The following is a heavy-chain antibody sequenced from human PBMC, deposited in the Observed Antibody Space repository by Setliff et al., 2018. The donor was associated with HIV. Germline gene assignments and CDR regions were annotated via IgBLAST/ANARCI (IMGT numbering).Heavy chain of an antibody. D-gene: IGHD1-26*01. CDR1: GFTFSSYS. V-gene: IGHV3-23*01. Sequence: PGGSLRLSCAASGFTFSSYSMNWVRQAPGKGLEWVSSISGSGDSTFYADSLKGRFTISRDNSKNTLYLQLNSLRAEDTAVYYCAKDLGRVDWFDPWGQGTLVTVSS. CDR2: ISGSGDST. J-gene: IGHJ5*02. CDR3: AKDLGRVDWFDP.